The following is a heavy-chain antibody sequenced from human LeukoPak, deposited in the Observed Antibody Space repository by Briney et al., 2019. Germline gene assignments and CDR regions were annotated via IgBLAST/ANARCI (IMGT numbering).Heavy chain of an antibody. J-gene: IGHJ5*02. Sequence: PSETLSLTCAVYGVSFSGYYWSWIRQPPGKGLEWIGEINHSGSTNYNPSLKSRVTISVDTSKNQFYLKLSSVTAADTAVYFCARAYRSSWYFNWFDPSGEGALVTVSS. CDR1: GVSFSGYY. CDR2: INHSGST. CDR3: ARAYRSSWYFNWFDP. D-gene: IGHD6-13*01. V-gene: IGHV4-34*01.